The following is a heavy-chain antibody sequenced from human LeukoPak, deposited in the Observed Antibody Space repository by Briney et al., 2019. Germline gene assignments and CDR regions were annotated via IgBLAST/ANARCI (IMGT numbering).Heavy chain of an antibody. D-gene: IGHD5-24*01. J-gene: IGHJ4*02. Sequence: GGSLRLSCAASGFTFSDYYMSWIRQAPGKGLEWVSYISSSGGTIYYADSVKGRFTISRDNAKNSLYLQMNSLRAEDTAVYYCARDTFRWLQFRGGDYFDYWGQGTLVTVSS. CDR2: ISSSGGTI. CDR3: ARDTFRWLQFRGGDYFDY. CDR1: GFTFSDYY. V-gene: IGHV3-11*01.